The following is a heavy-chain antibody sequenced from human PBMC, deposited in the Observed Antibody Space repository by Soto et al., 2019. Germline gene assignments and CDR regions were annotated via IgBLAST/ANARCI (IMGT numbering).Heavy chain of an antibody. V-gene: IGHV4-31*02. D-gene: IGHD1-1*01. Sequence: SETLPLTWTVSGGCVNSATNYWSCIRHRPGEGMDSIGCIYYAGSAYYNPSLKRRITISVDTSKNQFSLNLNSVTATDTAVYYCARASRGYWYFELWGRGTLVAVST. J-gene: IGHJ2*01. CDR2: IYYAGSA. CDR3: ARASRGYWYFEL. CDR1: GGCVNSATNY.